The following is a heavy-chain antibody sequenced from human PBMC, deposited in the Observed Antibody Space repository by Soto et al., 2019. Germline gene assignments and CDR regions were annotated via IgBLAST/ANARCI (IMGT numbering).Heavy chain of an antibody. J-gene: IGHJ4*02. D-gene: IGHD1-7*01. CDR1: GGTFSNYV. V-gene: IGHV1-69*06. CDR2: IIPISGAA. Sequence: QVRLVHSETEVKKPGSSVKVSCKASGGTFSNYVVNWVRQAPGQGLEWMGRIIPISGAANYAQKFQGRVTITADKSTSTSYMELSSLRSEDTAVYYCARDMTRTVVPYFDFWGQGTLVTVSS. CDR3: ARDMTRTVVPYFDF.